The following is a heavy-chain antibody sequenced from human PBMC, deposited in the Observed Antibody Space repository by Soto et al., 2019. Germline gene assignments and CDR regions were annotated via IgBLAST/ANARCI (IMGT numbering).Heavy chain of an antibody. Sequence: QVQLVQSGPEVKKPGASVKVSCKTSGYTFTSFGITWVRQAPGQGLEWMGWISTNKGNTNYAQKFQGRVTMTTDTSTSKGYMELRSLRSDGPAVYYRATRSPAFDYWGQGTLVNVSS. V-gene: IGHV1-18*01. CDR2: ISTNKGNT. J-gene: IGHJ4*02. CDR1: GYTFTSFG. CDR3: ATRSPAFDY.